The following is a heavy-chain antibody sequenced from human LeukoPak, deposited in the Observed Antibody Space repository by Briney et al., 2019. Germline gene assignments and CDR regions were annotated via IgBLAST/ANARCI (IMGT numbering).Heavy chain of an antibody. CDR1: GLTFNNYA. V-gene: IGHV3-23*01. CDR2: ISKSGDHT. D-gene: IGHD2-21*01. CDR3: AKDFRIGYSAHFDY. J-gene: IGHJ4*02. Sequence: GGSLRLSCAVSGLTFNNYAMSWVRQAPGKGLEWVSAISKSGDHTYYAASAKGRFTIYRDNSKNTLYLQMDSLRGEDTAVYYCAKDFRIGYSAHFDYWGQGALVTVSS.